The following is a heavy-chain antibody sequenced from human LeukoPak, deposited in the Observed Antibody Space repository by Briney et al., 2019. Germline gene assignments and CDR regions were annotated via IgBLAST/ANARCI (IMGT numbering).Heavy chain of an antibody. CDR1: GFTFSSYA. CDR2: ISSNGGST. J-gene: IGHJ4*02. Sequence: GGSLRLSCAASGFTFSSYAMHWVRQAPGKGLEYVSAISSNGGSTYYANSVKGRFTISRDNSKNTLYLQMGSLRAEDMAVYYCARALTIAAAGLDYWGQGTLVTVSS. V-gene: IGHV3-64*01. D-gene: IGHD6-13*01. CDR3: ARALTIAAAGLDY.